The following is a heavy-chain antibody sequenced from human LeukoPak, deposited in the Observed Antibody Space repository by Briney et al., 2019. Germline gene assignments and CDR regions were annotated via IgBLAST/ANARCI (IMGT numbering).Heavy chain of an antibody. V-gene: IGHV3-7*01. CDR3: ARDGRQTRENYFDY. J-gene: IGHJ4*02. CDR1: GFTFSSYW. Sequence: QPGGSLRLSCAASGFTFSSYWMSWVRQAPGKGLEWVANIKQDGSEKYYVDSVKGRFTISRDNAKNSLYLQMNSLRAEDTAVYYCARDGRQTRENYFDYWGQGTLVTVSS. CDR2: IKQDGSEK. D-gene: IGHD1-1*01.